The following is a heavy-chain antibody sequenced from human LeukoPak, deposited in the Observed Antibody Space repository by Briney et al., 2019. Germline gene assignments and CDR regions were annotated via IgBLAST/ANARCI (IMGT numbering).Heavy chain of an antibody. CDR2: INHSGST. CDR1: GGSFSGYY. J-gene: IGHJ6*03. V-gene: IGHV4-34*01. D-gene: IGHD3-9*01. Sequence: SETLSLTCAVYGGSFSGYYWSWIRQPPGKGLEWIGEINHSGSTNYNPSLKSRVTISVDTSKNQFSLKLSSVTAADTAVYYCAKDYTNPKLRYFDWLSKPPGFMDGWGKGTTVTISS. CDR3: AKDYTNPKLRYFDWLSKPPGFMDG.